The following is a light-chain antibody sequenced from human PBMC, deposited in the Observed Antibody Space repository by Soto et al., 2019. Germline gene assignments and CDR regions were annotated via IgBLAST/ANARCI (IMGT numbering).Light chain of an antibody. J-gene: IGLJ1*01. V-gene: IGLV2-11*01. CDR1: SSDVGGYNY. CDR2: DVS. CDR3: CSYAGSYV. Sequence: QSVLTQPRSVSGSPGQSVTISCTGTSSDVGGYNYVSWCQQHPGKAPKLMIYDVSKRPSGVPDRFSGSKSGNTASLTISGLQAEDEADYYCCSYAGSYVFGTGTKVTDL.